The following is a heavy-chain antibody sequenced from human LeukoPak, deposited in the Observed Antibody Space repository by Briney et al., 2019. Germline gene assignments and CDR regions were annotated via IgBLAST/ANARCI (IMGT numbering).Heavy chain of an antibody. CDR2: INHSGST. Sequence: PSETLSLTCAVYGGSFSGYYWSWIRQPPGKGLEWIGEINHSGSTNYNPSLKSRVTISVDTSKNQFSLKLSSVTAADTAVYYCARGRYYYGSGSYHRTPLGYWGQGTLVTVSS. J-gene: IGHJ4*02. CDR3: ARGRYYYGSGSYHRTPLGY. CDR1: GGSFSGYY. V-gene: IGHV4-34*01. D-gene: IGHD3-10*01.